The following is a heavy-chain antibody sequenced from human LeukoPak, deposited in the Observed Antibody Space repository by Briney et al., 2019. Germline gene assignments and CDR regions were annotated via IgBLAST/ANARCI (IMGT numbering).Heavy chain of an antibody. V-gene: IGHV3-21*01. Sequence: GGSLRLSCAASGFTFSSYSMNWVRQAPGKGLEWVSSISSSSSYIYYADSVKGRFTISGDNAKNSLYLQMNSLRAEDTAVYYCARGSSGGWLGTNWFDPWGQGTLVTVSS. D-gene: IGHD6-19*01. CDR2: ISSSSSYI. CDR1: GFTFSSYS. CDR3: ARGSSGGWLGTNWFDP. J-gene: IGHJ5*02.